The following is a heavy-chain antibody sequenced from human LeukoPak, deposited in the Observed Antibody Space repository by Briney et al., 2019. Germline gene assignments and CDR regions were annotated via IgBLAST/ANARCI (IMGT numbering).Heavy chain of an antibody. CDR2: ISAYNGNT. Sequence: GASVKVSCKASGYTFTSYGISWVRQAPGQGLEWMGWISAYNGNTNYARKLQGRVTMTTDTSTSTAYMELRSLRSDDTAVYYCARGDSISSAKGQFDYWGQGTLVTVSS. CDR1: GYTFTSYG. D-gene: IGHD4-11*01. CDR3: ARGDSISSAKGQFDY. V-gene: IGHV1-18*01. J-gene: IGHJ4*02.